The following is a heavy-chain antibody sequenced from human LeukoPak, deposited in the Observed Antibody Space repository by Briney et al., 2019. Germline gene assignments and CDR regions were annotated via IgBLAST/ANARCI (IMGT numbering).Heavy chain of an antibody. CDR1: GFTFSSYA. D-gene: IGHD2-2*01. J-gene: IGHJ4*02. CDR2: ISGSGGST. Sequence: GGSLRLSCAASGFTFSSYAMSWVRQAPGKGLEWVSAISGSGGSTYYADSVKGRFTISRDNSKNTLYLQTNSLRAEDTAVYYCAKAGMIVVVPAASYYFDYWGQGTLVTVSS. CDR3: AKAGMIVVVPAASYYFDY. V-gene: IGHV3-23*01.